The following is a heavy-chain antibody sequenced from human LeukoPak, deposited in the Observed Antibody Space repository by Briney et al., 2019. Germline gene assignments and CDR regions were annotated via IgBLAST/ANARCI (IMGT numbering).Heavy chain of an antibody. J-gene: IGHJ4*02. CDR2: IYYSGST. D-gene: IGHD6-6*01. CDR1: GGSISSYY. CDR3: ARGLRLSSSAFGY. Sequence: SETLSLTCTVSGGSISSYYWSWIRQPPGKGLEWIGYIYYSGSTNYNPSLKSRVTISVDTSKNQFSLKLSSVTAADTAVYYCARGLRLSSSAFGYWGQGTLVTVSS. V-gene: IGHV4-59*12.